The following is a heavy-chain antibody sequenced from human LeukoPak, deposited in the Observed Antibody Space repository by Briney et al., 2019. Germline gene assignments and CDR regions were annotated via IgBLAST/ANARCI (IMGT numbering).Heavy chain of an antibody. CDR3: VDSSGYLGLPVY. V-gene: IGHV1-2*02. J-gene: IGHJ4*02. CDR1: GYTFTGYY. CDR2: INPNSGGT. Sequence: ASVQVSRKASGYTFTGYYMHWVRQAPGQGLEWMGWINPNSGGTNYAQKFQGRVTMTRDTSISTAYMELSRLRSDDTAVYYCVDSSGYLGLPVYWGQGTQVTVSS. D-gene: IGHD3-22*01.